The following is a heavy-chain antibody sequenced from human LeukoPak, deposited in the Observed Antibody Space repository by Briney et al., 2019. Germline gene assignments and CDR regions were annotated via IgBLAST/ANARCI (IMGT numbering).Heavy chain of an antibody. D-gene: IGHD3-16*02. CDR1: GYTFTSYG. Sequence: ASVKVSCKASGYTFTSYGISWVRQAPGQGLEWMGWISAYNGNTNYAQKLQGRVTMTTDTSTSTAYMELRSLRSDDTAVYYCAWLLYDYVWGNYRYYFDYWGQGTLVTVSS. CDR2: ISAYNGNT. V-gene: IGHV1-18*01. J-gene: IGHJ4*02. CDR3: AWLLYDYVWGNYRYYFDY.